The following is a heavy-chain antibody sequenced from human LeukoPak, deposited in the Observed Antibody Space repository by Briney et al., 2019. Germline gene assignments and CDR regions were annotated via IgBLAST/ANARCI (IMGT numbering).Heavy chain of an antibody. Sequence: PGGSLRLSCAASGFTFDDYAMHWVRQAPGKGLEWVSGISWNSGSIGYADSVKGRFTISRDNAKNSLYLQMNSLRAEDTALYYCAKDISRYYDSSGYYYERWGQGTLVTVSS. D-gene: IGHD3-22*01. CDR3: AKDISRYYDSSGYYYER. CDR2: ISWNSGSI. CDR1: GFTFDDYA. V-gene: IGHV3-9*01. J-gene: IGHJ4*02.